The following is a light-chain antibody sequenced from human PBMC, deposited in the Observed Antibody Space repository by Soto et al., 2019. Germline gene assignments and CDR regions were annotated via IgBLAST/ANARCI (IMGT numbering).Light chain of an antibody. V-gene: IGKV3-15*01. J-gene: IGKJ5*01. CDR2: GAS. Sequence: EIVMTQSPGTLSVSPGERVTLSCRASQSVGNNLAWHQQKPGQAPRLLIYGASTRATGFPARFSGSGSGTEFTLTISSLQSEDFAVYYCQHYNGWPITFGQGTRLEIK. CDR3: QHYNGWPIT. CDR1: QSVGNN.